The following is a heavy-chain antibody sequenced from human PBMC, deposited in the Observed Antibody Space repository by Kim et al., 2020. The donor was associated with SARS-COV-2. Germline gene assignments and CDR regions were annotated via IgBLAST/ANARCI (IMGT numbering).Heavy chain of an antibody. D-gene: IGHD5-12*01. CDR3: ARATLIVATIPAAFDI. CDR2: INAGNGNT. V-gene: IGHV1-3*01. Sequence: ASVKVSCKASGYTFTSYAMHWVRQAPGQRLEWMGWINAGNGNTKYSQKFQGRVTITRDTSASTAYMELSSLRSEDTAVYYCARATLIVATIPAAFDIWGQGKMVTVSS. J-gene: IGHJ3*02. CDR1: GYTFTSYA.